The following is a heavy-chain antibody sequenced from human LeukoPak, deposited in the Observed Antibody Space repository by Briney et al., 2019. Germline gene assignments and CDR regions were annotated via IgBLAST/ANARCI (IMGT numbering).Heavy chain of an antibody. Sequence: SGTLSLTCAVSGGSISSSNWWSWVRQPPGKGLEWIGEIFHSGTGNYNPSLKSRVTISVDKSNNQFSLRLTSVTAADTAVYYCASISNWFDPWGQGTLVTVSS. CDR3: ASISNWFDP. CDR2: IFHSGTG. CDR1: GGSISSSNW. V-gene: IGHV4-4*02. J-gene: IGHJ5*02.